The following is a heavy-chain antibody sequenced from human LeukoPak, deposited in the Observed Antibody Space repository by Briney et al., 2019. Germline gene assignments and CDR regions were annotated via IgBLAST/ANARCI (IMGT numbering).Heavy chain of an antibody. CDR3: ARGGGYDWGAFDY. J-gene: IGHJ4*02. Sequence: SATLSLTCTVSGGSISSYYWSWIRQPPGKGLEWSGFISYSGSTGYRPSLKSRVTISVDTSKNQFSLKLSAVTAADTAVYYCARGGGYDWGAFDYWGQGTLVTVSS. CDR2: ISYSGST. D-gene: IGHD5-12*01. V-gene: IGHV4-59*01. CDR1: GGSISSYY.